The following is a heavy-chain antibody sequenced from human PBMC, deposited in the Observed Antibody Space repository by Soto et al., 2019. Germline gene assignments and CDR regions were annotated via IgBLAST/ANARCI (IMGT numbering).Heavy chain of an antibody. Sequence: EVQLVESGGGLVQPGGSLRLSCAASGFTFSSYWMSWVRQAPGKGLEWVANIKQDGSEKYYVDSVKGRFTISRENAKNSLYLQMNSLRDEDTGVYYCARDHGTGGFDYCGQGTLVTVSS. D-gene: IGHD2-8*02. J-gene: IGHJ4*02. CDR1: GFTFSSYW. V-gene: IGHV3-7*03. CDR3: ARDHGTGGFDY. CDR2: IKQDGSEK.